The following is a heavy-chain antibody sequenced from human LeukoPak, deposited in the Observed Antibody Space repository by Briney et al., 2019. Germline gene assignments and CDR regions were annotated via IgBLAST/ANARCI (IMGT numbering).Heavy chain of an antibody. D-gene: IGHD3-22*01. CDR2: ISGSGGST. V-gene: IGHV3-23*01. Sequence: GESLKISCAASGFTFSSYAMSWVRQAPGKGLEWVSAISGSGGSTYYADSVKGRFTISRDNSKNTLYLQMNSLRAEDTAVYYCAKDQYYYDSSGYYYVDAFDIWGQGTMVTVSS. CDR1: GFTFSSYA. CDR3: AKDQYYYDSSGYYYVDAFDI. J-gene: IGHJ3*02.